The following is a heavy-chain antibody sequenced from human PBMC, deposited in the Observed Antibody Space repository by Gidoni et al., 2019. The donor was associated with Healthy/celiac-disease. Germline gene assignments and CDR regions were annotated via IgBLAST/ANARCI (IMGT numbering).Heavy chain of an antibody. CDR1: GGSISSSSYY. J-gene: IGHJ5*02. Sequence: QLQLQESGPGLVKPSETLSLTCTVSGGSISSSSYYWGWIRQPPGKGLEWIGSIYYSGSTYYNPSLKSRVTISVDTSKNQFSLKLSSVTAADTAVYYCARQRGGYDFWSGYSNWFDPWGQGTLVTVSS. V-gene: IGHV4-39*01. CDR2: IYYSGST. CDR3: ARQRGGYDFWSGYSNWFDP. D-gene: IGHD3-3*01.